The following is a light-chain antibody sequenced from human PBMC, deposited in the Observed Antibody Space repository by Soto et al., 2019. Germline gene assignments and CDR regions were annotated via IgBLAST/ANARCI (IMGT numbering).Light chain of an antibody. V-gene: IGLV2-14*01. J-gene: IGLJ2*01. CDR3: SSYTSSSPVI. CDR2: DAS. Sequence: QSALTQPASVSGSPGQSITISCTGTSSDVGGYSYVSWYQQPPGKAPKLMIYDASNRPSGVSNRFSGSKSGNTASLTISGLQAEDEADYYCSSYTSSSPVIFGGGTKLTVL. CDR1: SSDVGGYSY.